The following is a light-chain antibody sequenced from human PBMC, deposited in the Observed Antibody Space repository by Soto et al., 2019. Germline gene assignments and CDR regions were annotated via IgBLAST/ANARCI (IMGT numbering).Light chain of an antibody. CDR1: QSVRRD. CDR2: DTS. CDR3: QEYINWPRLT. J-gene: IGKJ4*01. Sequence: EIAMTQSPATLSVSPGERVTRSCRTSQSVRRDLAWYQQKTGQPPRLLIYDTSTRATGISARFSGSGSGTEFTLTISSLQSEDFAVYYCQEYINWPRLTFGGGTKVDIK. V-gene: IGKV3-15*01.